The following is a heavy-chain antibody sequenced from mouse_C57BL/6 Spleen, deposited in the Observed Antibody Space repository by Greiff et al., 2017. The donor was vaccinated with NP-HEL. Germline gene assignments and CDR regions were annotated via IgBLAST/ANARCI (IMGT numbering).Heavy chain of an antibody. CDR2: ISNLAYSI. V-gene: IGHV5-15*01. CDR1: GFTFSDYG. Sequence: EVMLVESGGGLVQPGGSLKLSCAASGFTFSDYGMAWVRQAPRKGPEWVAFISNLAYSIYYADTVTGRFTISSENAKNTLYLEMSSLRSEDTAMYYCARLLYYDYGGFAYWGQGTLVTVSA. J-gene: IGHJ3*01. CDR3: ARLLYYDYGGFAY. D-gene: IGHD2-4*01.